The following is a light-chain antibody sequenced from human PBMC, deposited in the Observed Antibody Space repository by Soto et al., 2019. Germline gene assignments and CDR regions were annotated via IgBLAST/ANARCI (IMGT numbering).Light chain of an antibody. J-gene: IGLJ1*01. Sequence: SYALTQPPSVSVSPGQTASIPCSGDKLGDKYSCWYQQKPGQSPVLVIYQDNKRPSGIPERFSGSNSGNTATLTISGTQAMDEADYYCQAWDGSSYIFGTGTKVTVL. CDR1: KLGDKY. CDR2: QDN. CDR3: QAWDGSSYI. V-gene: IGLV3-1*01.